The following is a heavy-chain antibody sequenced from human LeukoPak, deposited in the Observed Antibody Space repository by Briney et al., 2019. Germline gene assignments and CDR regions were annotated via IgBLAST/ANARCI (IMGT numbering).Heavy chain of an antibody. CDR2: IIPILGIA. CDR3: ASGRHDYGDYVCDY. J-gene: IGHJ4*02. Sequence: SVKVSCKASGGTFSSYAISWVRQAPGQGLEWMGRIIPILGIANYAQKFQGGVTITADKSTSTAYMELSSLRSEDTAVYYCASGRHDYGDYVCDYWGQGTLVTVSS. D-gene: IGHD4-17*01. CDR1: GGTFSSYA. V-gene: IGHV1-69*04.